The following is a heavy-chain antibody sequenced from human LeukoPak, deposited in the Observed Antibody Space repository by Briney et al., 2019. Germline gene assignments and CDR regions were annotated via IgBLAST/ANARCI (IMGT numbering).Heavy chain of an antibody. V-gene: IGHV4-59*08. D-gene: IGHD1-26*01. J-gene: IGHJ4*02. Sequence: PSETLSLTCTVSGGSISSYYWSWIRQPPGKGLEWIGYIYYSGSTNYNPSLKSRVTISVDTSKNQFSLKLSSVTAADTAVYYCARGGTRIVGATLYYFDYWGQGTLVTVSS. CDR1: GGSISSYY. CDR2: IYYSGST. CDR3: ARGGTRIVGATLYYFDY.